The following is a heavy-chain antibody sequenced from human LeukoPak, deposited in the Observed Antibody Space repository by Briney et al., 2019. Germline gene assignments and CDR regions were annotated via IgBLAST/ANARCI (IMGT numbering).Heavy chain of an antibody. Sequence: SETLSLTCTVSGGSISSYYWSWIRQPPGKGLEWIGYIYYSGSTNYNPSLKSRVTISVDTSKNQFSLKLSSVTAADTAVYYCARESGSHYYYGTDVWGQGTTVTVSS. CDR1: GGSISSYY. V-gene: IGHV4-59*08. J-gene: IGHJ6*02. CDR3: ARESGSHYYYGTDV. D-gene: IGHD3-22*01. CDR2: IYYSGST.